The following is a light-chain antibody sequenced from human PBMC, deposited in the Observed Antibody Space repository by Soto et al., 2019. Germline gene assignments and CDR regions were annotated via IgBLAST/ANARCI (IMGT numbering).Light chain of an antibody. J-gene: IGKJ4*01. CDR1: QSVSSY. CDR2: DAS. CDR3: QQYGSSPPLT. V-gene: IGKV3-20*01. Sequence: EIVLTPSPATLSLSPGERATLSCRASQSVSSYLAWYQQRPGQAPRLLIYDASNRATGIPARFSGSGSGTDFTLTISRLEPEDFAVYYCQQYGSSPPLTFGGGTKVDIK.